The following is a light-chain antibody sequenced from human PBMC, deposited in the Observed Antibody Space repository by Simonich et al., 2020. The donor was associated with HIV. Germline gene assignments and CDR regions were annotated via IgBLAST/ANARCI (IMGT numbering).Light chain of an antibody. Sequence: DILMTQSPSSVSASVGDRVTITCRASQDISNWLAWYQQTPGKAPKLLIYAASTLQSGVPSRFRGSGSGTDFTLTISSLQPEDFATYYCQQANTFPRTFGQGTKVEIK. CDR1: QDISNW. CDR2: AAS. V-gene: IGKV1-12*01. J-gene: IGKJ1*01. CDR3: QQANTFPRT.